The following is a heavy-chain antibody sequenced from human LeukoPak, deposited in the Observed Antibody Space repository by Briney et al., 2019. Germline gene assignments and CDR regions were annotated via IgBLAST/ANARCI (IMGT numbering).Heavy chain of an antibody. V-gene: IGHV4-61*02. CDR1: GGSISSGSYY. CDR2: IYTSGST. D-gene: IGHD3-10*01. Sequence: SETLSLTCTVSGGSISSGSYYWRWIRQPAGKGLEWIGRIYTSGSTNYNPSLKSRVTISVDTSKNQFSLKLSSVTAADTPVYYCARDYYGSGSYFGGFDYCGQGTLVTVSS. CDR3: ARDYYGSGSYFGGFDY. J-gene: IGHJ4*02.